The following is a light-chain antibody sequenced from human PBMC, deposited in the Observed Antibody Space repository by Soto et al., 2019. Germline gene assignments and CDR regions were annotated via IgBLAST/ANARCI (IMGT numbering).Light chain of an antibody. CDR1: QTIATD. J-gene: IGKJ4*01. CDR3: QQSYSSLVT. CDR2: TSS. V-gene: IGKV1-39*01. Sequence: IEMTQSPASLYASVGDRVTITCRASQTIATDLNWFQHKSGRAPKLLIYTSSSVNSGVSSRFRGSGSGTDFTLTSNDVQPEDSATYYCQQSYSSLVTFGAGTKVEIK.